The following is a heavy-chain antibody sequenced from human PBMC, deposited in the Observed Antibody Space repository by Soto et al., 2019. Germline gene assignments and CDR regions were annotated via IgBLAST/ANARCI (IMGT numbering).Heavy chain of an antibody. CDR1: GYTFTNYG. CDR2: ISAYNGNI. V-gene: IGHV1-18*01. D-gene: IGHD2-21*02. CDR3: ASSYCGGNCYSNLPLDSYYSCMDV. J-gene: IGHJ6*02. Sequence: QVQLVQSGAEVKKPGASVKVSCKASGYTFTNYGISWVRQAPGQGLEWMGWISAYNGNINYAQKLQGRVTMTTDTSTSTAYMELRSLRSDDTAMYYWASSYCGGNCYSNLPLDSYYSCMDVWGQGTTVTVSS.